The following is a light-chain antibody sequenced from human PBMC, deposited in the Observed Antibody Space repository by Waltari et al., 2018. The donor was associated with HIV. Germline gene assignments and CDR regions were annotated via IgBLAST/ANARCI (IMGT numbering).Light chain of an antibody. V-gene: IGKV1-27*01. CDR1: QVFSTF. Sequence: DIQLTQSPSSLSASVGDRVTLTSRVSQVFSTFLNWYRQKPGKVPNLLLYSGSNLQSGGPFRFSGSGSGTDFTLTISSPQPEDVETYYGQRTYLITFGQGTRLVIK. J-gene: IGKJ5*01. CDR2: SGS. CDR3: QRTYLIT.